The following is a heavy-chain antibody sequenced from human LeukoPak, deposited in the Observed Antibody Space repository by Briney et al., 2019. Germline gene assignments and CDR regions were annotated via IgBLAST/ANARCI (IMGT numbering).Heavy chain of an antibody. CDR1: GGSFSGYY. CDR2: INHSGST. Sequence: SETLSLTCAVYGGSFSGYYWSWIRQPPGKGLEWIGEINHSGSTNYNPSLKSRVTISVDTSKNQFSLKLSSVTAADTAVYYCARYSKDYYDSSGYSGLYAFDIWGQGTMVTVSS. CDR3: ARYSKDYYDSSGYSGLYAFDI. D-gene: IGHD3-22*01. V-gene: IGHV4-34*01. J-gene: IGHJ3*02.